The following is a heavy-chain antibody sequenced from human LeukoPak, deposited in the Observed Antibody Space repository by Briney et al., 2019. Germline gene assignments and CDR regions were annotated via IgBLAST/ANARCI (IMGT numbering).Heavy chain of an antibody. Sequence: GGSLRLSCAATGLSASSNFMSWVRQAPGKGLEWVSVIYGGGSTYYADSVKGRFTISRDTPKNTLYLQMNSLRVEDTAVYYCASWPAGWYGEDSWGQGTLVTVSS. CDR1: GLSASSNF. V-gene: IGHV3-53*01. D-gene: IGHD6-19*01. CDR3: ASWPAGWYGEDS. J-gene: IGHJ4*02. CDR2: IYGGGST.